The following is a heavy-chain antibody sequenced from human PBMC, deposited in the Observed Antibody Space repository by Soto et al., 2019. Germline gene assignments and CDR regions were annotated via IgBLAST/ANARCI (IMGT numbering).Heavy chain of an antibody. J-gene: IGHJ4*02. V-gene: IGHV3-23*01. Sequence: GGSLRLSCTSSRFNVNSYAMSLVRPSRGKGRYCGSAISSSGDSTYYADAVKGRLTISRDNSKNTLYLQMNSLRAEDTAVYYCARESTPHLGYCTNGVCCNDYWGQGALVTVSS. D-gene: IGHD2-8*01. CDR3: ARESTPHLGYCTNGVCCNDY. CDR1: RFNVNSYA. CDR2: ISSSGDST.